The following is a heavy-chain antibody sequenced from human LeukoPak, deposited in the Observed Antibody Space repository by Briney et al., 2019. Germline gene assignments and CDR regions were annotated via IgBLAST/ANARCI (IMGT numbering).Heavy chain of an antibody. J-gene: IGHJ3*01. V-gene: IGHV1-69*06. D-gene: IGHD1-26*01. CDR1: GGRFKSYG. Sequence: SVKVSCKTIGGRFKSYGFSWVRQAPGQGLEWMGGIIPIFDRPNYAQKFEGRVTITADKSTNTTYMEISSLTSDDTAVYYCARDAQWELRAFDVWGQGTLVTVSS. CDR3: ARDAQWELRAFDV. CDR2: IIPIFDRP.